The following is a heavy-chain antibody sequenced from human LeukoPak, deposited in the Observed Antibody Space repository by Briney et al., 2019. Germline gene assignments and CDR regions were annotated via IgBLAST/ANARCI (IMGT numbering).Heavy chain of an antibody. CDR2: TKRDGSEV. D-gene: IGHD2-2*02. V-gene: IGHV3-7*01. CDR1: GFTFSTYW. CDR3: ARYTEYYFDY. Sequence: GGSLRLSCAASGFTFSTYWMTWVRQAPGKGLEWVANTKRDGSEVYYANSVKGHFTISRDNAKNSLYLQMNSLRAEDMAVYYCARYTEYYFDYWGERTLVTVSS. J-gene: IGHJ4*02.